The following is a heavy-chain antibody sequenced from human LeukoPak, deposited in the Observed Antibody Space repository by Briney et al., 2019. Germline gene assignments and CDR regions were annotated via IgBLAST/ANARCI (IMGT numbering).Heavy chain of an antibody. V-gene: IGHV3-11*01. Sequence: GGSLRLSCAGSGFTFSDHYMTWIRQAPGKGLELFSYISTSGTSIYYADSVKGRFSISRDNAKNSLYLQMNSLRAEDTAVYYCARDPRLLDYWGQGTLVTVSS. D-gene: IGHD3-3*01. CDR1: GFTFSDHY. CDR3: ARDPRLLDY. J-gene: IGHJ4*02. CDR2: ISTSGTSI.